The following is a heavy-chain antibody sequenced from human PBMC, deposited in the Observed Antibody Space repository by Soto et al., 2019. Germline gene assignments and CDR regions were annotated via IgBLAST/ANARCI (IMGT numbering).Heavy chain of an antibody. Sequence: SETLSLTCTVSGGSISSSSYYWGWIRQPPGKGLEWIGSIYYSGSTYYNPSLKSRVTISVDTSKNQFSLKLSSVTAADTAVYYCARQRPYYDSSGLFGDMGYWGQGTLVTVSS. J-gene: IGHJ4*02. CDR1: GGSISSSSYY. D-gene: IGHD3-22*01. CDR3: ARQRPYYDSSGLFGDMGY. CDR2: IYYSGST. V-gene: IGHV4-39*01.